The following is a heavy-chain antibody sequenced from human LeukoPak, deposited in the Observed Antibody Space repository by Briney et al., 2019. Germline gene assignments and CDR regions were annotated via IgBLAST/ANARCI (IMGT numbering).Heavy chain of an antibody. CDR2: IYYSGST. D-gene: IGHD2/OR15-2a*01. CDR1: GGSISSGGYY. Sequence: SETLSLTCTVSGGSISSGGYYWSWIRQHPGKGLEWIGYIYYSGSTYYNPSLKSRVTISVDTSKNQVSLKLSSVTAADTAVYYCAREGIGRPVDYWGQGTLVTVSS. CDR3: AREGIGRPVDY. J-gene: IGHJ4*02. V-gene: IGHV4-31*03.